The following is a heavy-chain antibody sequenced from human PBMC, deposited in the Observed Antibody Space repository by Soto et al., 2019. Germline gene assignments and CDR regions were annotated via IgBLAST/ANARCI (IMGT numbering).Heavy chain of an antibody. D-gene: IGHD2-2*01. J-gene: IGHJ6*02. CDR1: GYTFTGYY. Sequence: QVQLVQSGAEVKKPGASVKVSCKASGYTFTGYYMHWVRQAPGQGLEWMGWINPNSGGTNYAQKFQGRVTMTRDTSINTAYMELSRLRSDDTGVDYCARDIVVVPAARIGMDVWGQGTTVTVSS. CDR2: INPNSGGT. CDR3: ARDIVVVPAARIGMDV. V-gene: IGHV1-2*02.